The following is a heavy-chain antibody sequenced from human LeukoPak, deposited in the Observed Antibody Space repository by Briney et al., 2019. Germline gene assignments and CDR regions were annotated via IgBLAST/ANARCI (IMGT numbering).Heavy chain of an antibody. CDR1: GGSISSSSYY. Sequence: SETLSLTCTVSGGSISSSSYYWGWIRQPPGKGLEWIGSIYYSGSTYYNPTLKSRVTISVDTSKNQFSLKLSSVTAADTAVYYCACHYSNYVLGVVDYWGQGTLVTVSS. V-gene: IGHV4-39*01. CDR2: IYYSGST. CDR3: ACHYSNYVLGVVDY. D-gene: IGHD4-11*01. J-gene: IGHJ4*02.